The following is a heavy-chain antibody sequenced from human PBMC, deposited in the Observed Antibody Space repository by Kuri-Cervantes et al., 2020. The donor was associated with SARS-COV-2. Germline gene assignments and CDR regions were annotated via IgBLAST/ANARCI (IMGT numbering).Heavy chain of an antibody. CDR1: GGSISGYY. CDR3: ARGILGDDSIHYGMDV. CDR2: VYSSGGT. V-gene: IGHV4-4*07. Sequence: SETLSLTCTLSGGSISGYYWSWIRQSAGKGLEFIGRVYSSGGTNYNPSLESRVTMSIDMAKNQVSLRLTSVTAADTAVYYCARGILGDDSIHYGMDVWGQGTSVTVSS. D-gene: IGHD2/OR15-2a*01. J-gene: IGHJ6*02.